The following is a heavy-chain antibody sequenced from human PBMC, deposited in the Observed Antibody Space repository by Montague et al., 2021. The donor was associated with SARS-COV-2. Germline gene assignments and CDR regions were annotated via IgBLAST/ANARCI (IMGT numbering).Heavy chain of an antibody. J-gene: IGHJ3*02. CDR2: IDWDDDK. CDR1: GFSLSTSGMR. Sequence: PELVKPTQTLTLICTLSGFSLSTSGMRASWIRQPPGKALEWLARIDWDDDKFYSTSLKTRLTISKDTSKNQVVLTMTNMDPVDTATYYCARSYYDILTNYYDAFDIWGQRTMVTVSS. D-gene: IGHD3-9*01. CDR3: ARSYYDILTNYYDAFDI. V-gene: IGHV2-70*04.